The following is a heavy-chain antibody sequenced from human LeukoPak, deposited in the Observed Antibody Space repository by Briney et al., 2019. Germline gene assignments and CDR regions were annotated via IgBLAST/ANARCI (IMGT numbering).Heavy chain of an antibody. CDR1: GGTFSSYA. J-gene: IGHJ4*02. CDR2: IIPIFGTA. V-gene: IGHV1-69*13. Sequence: SVKVSCKASGGTFSSYAIGWVRQAPGQGLEWMGGIIPIFGTANYAQKFQGRVTITADESTSTAYMELSSLRSEDTAVYYCARDYCSSTSCLFDYWGQGTLVTVSS. D-gene: IGHD2-2*01. CDR3: ARDYCSSTSCLFDY.